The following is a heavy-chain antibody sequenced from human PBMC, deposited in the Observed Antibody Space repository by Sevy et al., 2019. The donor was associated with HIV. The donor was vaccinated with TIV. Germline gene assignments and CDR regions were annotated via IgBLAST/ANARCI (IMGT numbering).Heavy chain of an antibody. CDR1: GFTFTNYG. Sequence: GGSLRLSCAASGFTFTNYGMHWVRQVPGKGLEWVTFIRYDGSDKYYAASVKGRFTISRDDSKNTLYLQMDSLRLEDTAIYYCAKDLAGPGRRYFDSWGQGTLVTVSS. D-gene: IGHD6-13*01. CDR3: AKDLAGPGRRYFDS. J-gene: IGHJ4*02. CDR2: IRYDGSDK. V-gene: IGHV3-30*02.